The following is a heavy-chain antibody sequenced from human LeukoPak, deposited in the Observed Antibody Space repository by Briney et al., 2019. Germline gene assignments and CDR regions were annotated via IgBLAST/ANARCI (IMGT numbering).Heavy chain of an antibody. D-gene: IGHD3-10*01. CDR3: AKDLWFGEPYRALFDY. V-gene: IGHV3-23*01. J-gene: IGHJ4*02. Sequence: GGSLRLSCAASGFTFSSYAMSWVRQAPGKGLEWVSAISGSGGSTYYADSVKGRFTISRDNSRNTLYLQMNSLRAEDTAVYYCAKDLWFGEPYRALFDYWGQETLVTVSS. CDR2: ISGSGGST. CDR1: GFTFSSYA.